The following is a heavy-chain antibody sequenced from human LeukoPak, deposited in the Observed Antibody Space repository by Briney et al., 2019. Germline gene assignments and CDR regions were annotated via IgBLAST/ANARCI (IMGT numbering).Heavy chain of an antibody. Sequence: GGSLRLSCAASGFTFSSYGMHWVRQAPGKGLEWVAFIRYDGSNKYYADSVKGRFTISRDNSKNTLYLQMNSLRAEDTAVYYCARPSGSYSTFDYWGQGTLVTVSS. V-gene: IGHV3-30*02. CDR3: ARPSGSYSTFDY. CDR1: GFTFSSYG. D-gene: IGHD1-26*01. J-gene: IGHJ4*02. CDR2: IRYDGSNK.